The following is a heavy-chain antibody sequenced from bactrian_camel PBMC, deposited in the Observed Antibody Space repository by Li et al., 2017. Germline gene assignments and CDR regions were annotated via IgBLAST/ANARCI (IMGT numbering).Heavy chain of an antibody. CDR1: GFKQNTAF. Sequence: QLVESGGGLVQAGGSLRLSCATSGFKQNTAFMRWVRQAPEKGLEWVSAVKPDGQRTSYTDSVKGRFTISRDNAENTLYLQLTSLKTEDTAVYYCADFAGGSFNYWGQGTQVTVSS. V-gene: IGHV3S31*01. J-gene: IGHJ4*01. CDR2: VKPDGQRT. D-gene: IGHD4*01. CDR3: ADFAGGSFNY.